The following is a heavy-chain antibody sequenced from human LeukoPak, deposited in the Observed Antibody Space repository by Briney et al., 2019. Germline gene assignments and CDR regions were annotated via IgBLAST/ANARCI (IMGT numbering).Heavy chain of an antibody. CDR3: ARGSTSGWPDYFDY. D-gene: IGHD6-19*01. Sequence: RGCLRLSCAASGFTLSSYWMHWVRQSPGKGLLWFSRINGAGSSTPYATSVTGRFTIPRDNAKNTLYPQMHSLRSDDTTVYYCARGSTSGWPDYFDYWGQGSVVTVSP. V-gene: IGHV3-74*01. CDR2: INGAGSST. J-gene: IGHJ4*02. CDR1: GFTLSSYW.